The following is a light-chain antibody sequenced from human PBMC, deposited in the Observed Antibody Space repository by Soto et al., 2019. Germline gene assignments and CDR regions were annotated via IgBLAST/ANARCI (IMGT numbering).Light chain of an antibody. CDR3: KQYNNWPYT. CDR2: GAS. CDR1: QSVSSN. J-gene: IGKJ2*01. V-gene: IGKV3-15*01. Sequence: EIVMTQSPATLSVSPGERAALSCRASQSVSSNFAWYQQKPGQAPRLLIYGASTRATGIPARFSGSGSGTDFTLTISSLQSEDFAVYYCKQYNNWPYTFGQGTKLEIK.